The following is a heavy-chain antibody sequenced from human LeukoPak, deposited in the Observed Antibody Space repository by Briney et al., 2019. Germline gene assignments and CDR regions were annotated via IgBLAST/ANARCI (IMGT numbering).Heavy chain of an antibody. V-gene: IGHV3-7*04. J-gene: IGHJ4*02. CDR2: IKEDGSDI. CDR1: GFTFTTYS. Sequence: GGSLRLSCAASGFTFTTYSMTWVRQAPGRGLEWVARIKEDGSDIHYVDSVKGRFTISRDNAKNSLFLQMNSLRAEDTAVYYCARDQQLDYWGQGTLVTVSS. D-gene: IGHD6-13*01. CDR3: ARDQQLDY.